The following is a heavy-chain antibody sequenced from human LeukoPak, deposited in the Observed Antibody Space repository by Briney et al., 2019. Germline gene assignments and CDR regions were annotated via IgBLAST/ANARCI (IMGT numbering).Heavy chain of an antibody. V-gene: IGHV3-23*01. D-gene: IGHD3-16*01. Sequence: GGSLRLSCAVSGFSFSSYATSWVRQAPGKGLEWVSAISGSGVSTYYADSVKGRFTISRDISKNTLYLQMNSLRVEDTAVYYCAKDLNSLLITFGGPSGQFEFDYWGQGALVTVSS. CDR1: GFSFSSYA. CDR2: ISGSGVST. CDR3: AKDLNSLLITFGGPSGQFEFDY. J-gene: IGHJ4*02.